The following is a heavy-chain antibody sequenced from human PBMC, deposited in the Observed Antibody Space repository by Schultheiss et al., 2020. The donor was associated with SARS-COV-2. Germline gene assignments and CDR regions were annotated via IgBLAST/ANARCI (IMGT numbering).Heavy chain of an antibody. D-gene: IGHD4-23*01. V-gene: IGHV4-39*01. Sequence: SETLSLTCTVSGGSISSSSYYWGWIRQPPGKGLEWIGSIYYSGSTNYNPSLKSRVTISVDTSRNHFSLKLSSATAADTAVYYCARHVLMGYGGGDGFDYWGQGTLVTVSS. CDR1: GGSISSSSYY. CDR3: ARHVLMGYGGGDGFDY. J-gene: IGHJ4*02. CDR2: IYYSGST.